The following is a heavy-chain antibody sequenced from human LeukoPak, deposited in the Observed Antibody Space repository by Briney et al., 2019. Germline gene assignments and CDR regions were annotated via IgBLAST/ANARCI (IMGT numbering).Heavy chain of an antibody. CDR2: ISPGYSVA. CDR3: VRRDGYGSQYAYKDWFDP. D-gene: IGHD3-10*01. Sequence: GESLKISCKTSGFTFTHFWIVWVRQMPGKRLEGIGAISPGYSVARSSSSSERQLTMSADKSITTASLEWSSLKASDTATYYCVRRDGYGSQYAYKDWFDPWGQGTLVTVSS. J-gene: IGHJ5*02. CDR1: GFTFTHFW. V-gene: IGHV5-51*01.